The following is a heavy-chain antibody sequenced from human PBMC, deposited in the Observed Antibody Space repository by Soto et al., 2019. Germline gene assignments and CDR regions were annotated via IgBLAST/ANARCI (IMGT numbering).Heavy chain of an antibody. Sequence: EMQLVESGGGLVKPGRSLRLSCPGSGFTFGDYGMSWFRQTPGKGLECVGFSRSERYGGTADYAASVQGRFTISRDDSKSVTYLQMTSLESEDTGVYDCSTIPSNRHGPPYHCWGQGTLVNVAS. J-gene: IGHJ4*02. CDR3: STIPSNRHGPPYHC. CDR2: SRSERYGGTA. D-gene: IGHD4-4*01. V-gene: IGHV3-49*05. CDR1: GFTFGDYG.